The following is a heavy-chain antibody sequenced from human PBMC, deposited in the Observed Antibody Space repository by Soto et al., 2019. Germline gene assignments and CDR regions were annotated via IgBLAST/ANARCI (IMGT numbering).Heavy chain of an antibody. J-gene: IGHJ4*02. CDR2: ISGSGGST. D-gene: IGHD3-16*02. V-gene: IGHV3-23*01. CDR3: HTQTFGGVIVMRDY. Sequence: GGSLRLSCAASGFTFSSYAMSWVRQAPGKGLEWVSAISGSGGSTYYADSVKGRFTISRDNSKNTLYLQMNSLRAEDTAVYYCHTQTFGGVIVMRDYWGQGTLVTVSS. CDR1: GFTFSSYA.